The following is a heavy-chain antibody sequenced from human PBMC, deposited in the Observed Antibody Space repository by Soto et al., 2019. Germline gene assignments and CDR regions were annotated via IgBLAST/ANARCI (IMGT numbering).Heavy chain of an antibody. CDR1: GGTFSSYA. D-gene: IGHD3-3*01. J-gene: IGHJ5*02. CDR3: ARGTRGSLELGRHP. Sequence: QVQLVQSGAEVKKPGSSVKVSCKASGGTFSSYAISWVRQAPGQGLEWMGGIIPIFGTANYAQEFRGGGTVTADEYRRTAYRELSSLRPEDTGVYCGARGTRGSLELGRHPWGQGIVVTVSS. V-gene: IGHV1-69*12. CDR2: IIPIFGTA.